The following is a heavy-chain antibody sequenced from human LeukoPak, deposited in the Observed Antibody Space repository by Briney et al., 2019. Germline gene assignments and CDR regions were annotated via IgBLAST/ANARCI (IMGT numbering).Heavy chain of an antibody. D-gene: IGHD6-19*01. CDR3: AKDTSSGWYKNWFDP. Sequence: GGSLRLSCAASGFIFSSYAMSWVRQAPGKGLEWVSAISGSGGSTYYADSVKGRFTISRDNSKNTLYLQMNSLRAEDTAVYYCAKDTSSGWYKNWFDPWGQGTLVTVSS. CDR2: ISGSGGST. CDR1: GFIFSSYA. J-gene: IGHJ5*02. V-gene: IGHV3-23*01.